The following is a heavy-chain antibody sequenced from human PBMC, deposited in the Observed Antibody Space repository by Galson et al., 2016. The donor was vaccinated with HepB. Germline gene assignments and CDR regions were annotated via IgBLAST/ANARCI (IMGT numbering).Heavy chain of an antibody. Sequence: SLRLSCAASGFTFSYYAMHWVRQAPGKGLEWVAVISYDGSAKYHGDSMKGRFTISRDNSKNTLYLEMNTLRVGNTAVYYCARDLKGAITMVRGARYLDCWSQGTRVTASS. CDR3: ARDLKGAITMVRGARYLDC. CDR1: GFTFSYYA. CDR2: ISYDGSAK. D-gene: IGHD3-10*01. V-gene: IGHV3-30-3*01. J-gene: IGHJ4*02.